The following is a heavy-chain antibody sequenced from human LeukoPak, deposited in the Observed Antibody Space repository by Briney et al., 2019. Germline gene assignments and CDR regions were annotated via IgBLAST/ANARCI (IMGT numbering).Heavy chain of an antibody. V-gene: IGHV4-31*03. CDR2: IYYSGST. D-gene: IGHD2-15*01. J-gene: IGHJ4*02. CDR1: GGSISSGGYY. Sequence: SETLSLTCIVSGGSISSGGYYWNWIRQHPGKGLEWIGYIYYSGSTYYNPSLKSRVTISVDTSKNQFSLKLSSVTAADTAVYYCARGLYCSGGSCTFDYWGQGTLVTVSS. CDR3: ARGLYCSGGSCTFDY.